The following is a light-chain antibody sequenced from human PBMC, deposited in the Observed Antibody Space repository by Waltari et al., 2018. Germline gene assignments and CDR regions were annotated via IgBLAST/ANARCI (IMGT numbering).Light chain of an antibody. Sequence: DIQMTQSPSSLSASVGDRVTITCRASEVIANYLAWYQQKPGQVPKLLIYAASTLQSGVPSRFRGSGSGTAFTLTISSLQPEDVATYYCQNYNSAPYTFGRGTRLE. CDR2: AAS. V-gene: IGKV1-27*01. J-gene: IGKJ2*01. CDR3: QNYNSAPYT. CDR1: EVIANY.